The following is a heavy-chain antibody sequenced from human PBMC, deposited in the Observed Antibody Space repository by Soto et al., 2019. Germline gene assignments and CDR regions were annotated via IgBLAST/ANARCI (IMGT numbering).Heavy chain of an antibody. D-gene: IGHD4-17*01. J-gene: IGHJ4*02. V-gene: IGHV3-23*01. CDR2: ISGSGGST. Sequence: GGSLRLSCAASGFTFSSYAMSWVRQAPGKGLEWVSAISGSGGSTYYADSVKGRFTISRDNSKNTLYLQMNSLRAEDTAVYYCAKDLSHDGYHDYGVSPFDYWGQGTLVTVSS. CDR3: AKDLSHDGYHDYGVSPFDY. CDR1: GFTFSSYA.